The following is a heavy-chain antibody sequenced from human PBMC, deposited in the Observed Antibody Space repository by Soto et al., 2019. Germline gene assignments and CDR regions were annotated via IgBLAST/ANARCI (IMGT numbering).Heavy chain of an antibody. J-gene: IGHJ6*02. CDR3: ARMFGGGSCYSNRYYGMDV. Sequence: SGPTLVNPTQTLTLTCTFSGFSLSTSGMCVSWIRQPPGKALEWLALIDCDDDKYYSTSLTTRLTISKDTSKNQGVLTMTNMDXVYTATYCWARMFGGGSCYSNRYYGMDVWSQGTTVTV. CDR1: GFSLSTSGMC. D-gene: IGHD2-15*01. V-gene: IGHV2-70*01. CDR2: IDCDDDK.